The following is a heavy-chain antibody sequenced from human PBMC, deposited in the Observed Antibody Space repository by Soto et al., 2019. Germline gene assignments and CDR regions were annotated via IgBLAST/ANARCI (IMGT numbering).Heavy chain of an antibody. CDR1: GFTFSNYY. CDR2: ISSSSGST. V-gene: IGHV3-11*06. Sequence: PGGSLRISCAASGFTFSNYYMSWIRQAPGKGLEYISYISSSSGSTNYADSVKGRFTISRDNAKNSLYLQMSSLRAEDTAVYYCARDRGGYDRLYYYHGMDVWGQGTTVTVSS. D-gene: IGHD5-12*01. CDR3: ARDRGGYDRLYYYHGMDV. J-gene: IGHJ6*02.